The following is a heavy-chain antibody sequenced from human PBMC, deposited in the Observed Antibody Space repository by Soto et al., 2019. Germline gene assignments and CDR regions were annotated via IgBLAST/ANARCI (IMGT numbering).Heavy chain of an antibody. CDR1: GGSISSSTYY. J-gene: IGHJ5*02. CDR2: IYYSGST. V-gene: IGHV4-39*01. Sequence: QLQLQESGPGLVKPSGTLFLTCTVSGGSISSSTYYWGWIRQPPGKGLEWLGSIYYSGSTYYNPSLMSRVTISVDTSKNQFTLKLSSVIAADTAVYYCARHRWESIYNCLDPWGQGTLVTVSS. CDR3: ARHRWESIYNCLDP. D-gene: IGHD1-26*01.